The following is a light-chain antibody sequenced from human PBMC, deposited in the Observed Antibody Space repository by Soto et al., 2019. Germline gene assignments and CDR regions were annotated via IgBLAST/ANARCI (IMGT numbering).Light chain of an antibody. CDR2: EGT. Sequence: QSVLTQPASVSGSPGQSITISCTGTNSDNGRYKFVSWFQQHPGKAPKLMIFEGTNRPSGVSNRFSGSKSGNTASLTISGLQAEDEAIYFCSSSTNTNTLVIFGGGTKLTVL. CDR3: SSSTNTNTLVI. CDR1: NSDNGRYKF. V-gene: IGLV2-14*01. J-gene: IGLJ2*01.